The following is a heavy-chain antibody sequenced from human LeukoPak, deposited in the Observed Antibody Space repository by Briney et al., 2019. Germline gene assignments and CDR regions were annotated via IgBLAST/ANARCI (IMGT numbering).Heavy chain of an antibody. V-gene: IGHV1-24*01. CDR2: FDPEDGET. Sequence: ASVTVSCKVSGYTLTELSMHWVRQAPGKGLEWMGGFDPEDGETIYAQKFQGRVTMTEDTSTDTAYMELSSLRSEDTAVYYCATVPVDTAMVTTDYWGQGTLVTVSS. CDR1: GYTLTELS. D-gene: IGHD5-18*01. J-gene: IGHJ4*02. CDR3: ATVPVDTAMVTTDY.